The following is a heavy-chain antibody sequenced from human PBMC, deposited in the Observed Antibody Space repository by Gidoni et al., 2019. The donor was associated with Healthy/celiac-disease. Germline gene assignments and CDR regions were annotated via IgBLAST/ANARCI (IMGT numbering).Heavy chain of an antibody. CDR3: AKDSEGYFDY. CDR1: GFTFSSYG. V-gene: IGHV3-30*18. CDR2: ISYDGSNK. Sequence: QVQLVDSGGGGFTPCRSLRLSCVASGFTFSSYGMHWLRQAPGKGLEWGAVISYDGSNKYYADSVKGRFTISRDNSKNTLYLQMNSLRAEDTAVYYCAKDSEGYFDYWGQGTLVTVSS. J-gene: IGHJ4*02.